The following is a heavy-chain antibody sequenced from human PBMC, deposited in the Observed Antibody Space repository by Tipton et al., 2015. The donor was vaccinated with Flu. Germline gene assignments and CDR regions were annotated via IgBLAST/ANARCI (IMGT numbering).Heavy chain of an antibody. CDR2: IYYSGRN. Sequence: GLVKPSETLSLTCTDSGGSISSSSYNWGWIRQPPGKGLEWIASIYYSGRNYYNPSLKSRVTISVDTSKSQFSLMLRSVTAADTAVYYCARLSYYDVDLKNFYFDYWGQGALVTVSS. V-gene: IGHV4-39*01. D-gene: IGHD3-10*02. J-gene: IGHJ4*02. CDR3: ARLSYYDVDLKNFYFDY. CDR1: GGSISSSSYN.